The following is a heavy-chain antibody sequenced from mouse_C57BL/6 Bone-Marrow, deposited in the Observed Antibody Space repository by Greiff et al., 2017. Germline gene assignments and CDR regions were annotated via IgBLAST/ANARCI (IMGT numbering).Heavy chain of an antibody. Sequence: QVQLQQSGAELARPGASVKLSCKASGYTFTSYGISWVKQRTGQGLEWIGEIFPRSGNTNYNEKFKGKATLTADKSSSTAYMEFRSLTSEDSAVYFCASWRLRRGSWFAYWGQGTLVTVSA. CDR2: IFPRSGNT. CDR3: ASWRLRRGSWFAY. J-gene: IGHJ3*01. CDR1: GYTFTSYG. D-gene: IGHD2-4*01. V-gene: IGHV1-81*01.